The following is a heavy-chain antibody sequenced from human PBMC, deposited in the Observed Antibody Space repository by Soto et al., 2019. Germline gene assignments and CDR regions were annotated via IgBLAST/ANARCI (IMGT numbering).Heavy chain of an antibody. J-gene: IGHJ5*02. CDR1: GFTFSNFA. Sequence: GGSLRLSCAASGFTFSNFAMTWVRQAPGAGLEWVSSISGTDDYTYYADSVKGRFTISRDNAKNSVYLQMDSLRVEDTAVYYCAREGALKPFSSWGQGALVTVSS. CDR2: ISGTDDYT. CDR3: AREGALKPFSS. V-gene: IGHV3-23*01.